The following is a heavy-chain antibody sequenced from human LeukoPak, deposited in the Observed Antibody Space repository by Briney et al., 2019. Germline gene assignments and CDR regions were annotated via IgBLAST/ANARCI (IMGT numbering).Heavy chain of an antibody. V-gene: IGHV4-4*07. D-gene: IGHD5-24*01. Sequence: SETLSLTCTVSGGSISSYYWSWIRQPAGKGLEWIGRIYTSGSTNYNPSLKSRVTMSVDTSKNQFSLKLSSVTAADAAVYYCARRIATITGVDAFDIWGQGTMVTVSS. CDR1: GGSISSYY. J-gene: IGHJ3*02. CDR3: ARRIATITGVDAFDI. CDR2: IYTSGST.